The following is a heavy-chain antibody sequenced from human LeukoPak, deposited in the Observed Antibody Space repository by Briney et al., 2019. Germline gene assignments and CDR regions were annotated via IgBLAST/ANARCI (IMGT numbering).Heavy chain of an antibody. CDR3: ARDDGGSSSSRYYYYMDV. D-gene: IGHD6-6*01. CDR2: IYHSGST. J-gene: IGHJ6*03. Sequence: SETLSLTCTVSGYSISSGYYWGWIRQPPGKGLEWIGSIYHSGSTYYNPSLKSRVTISVDTSKNQFSLKLSSVTAADTAVYYCARDDGGSSSSRYYYYMDVWGKGTTVTVSS. CDR1: GYSISSGYY. V-gene: IGHV4-38-2*02.